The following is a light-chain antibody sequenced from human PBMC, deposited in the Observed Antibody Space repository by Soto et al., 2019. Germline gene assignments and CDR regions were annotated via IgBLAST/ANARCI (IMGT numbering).Light chain of an antibody. J-gene: IGKJ4*01. Sequence: EIVMTQSPATLPVSPGEGATLSCRASRSVNSNIAWYQQRPGQAPRLLIYGASTRATGIPARFSGSGSGTEFSLTISSLQPDDFATYYCQQYKSFSLTFGGGTRVEVK. CDR3: QQYKSFSLT. CDR2: GAS. V-gene: IGKV3-15*01. CDR1: RSVNSN.